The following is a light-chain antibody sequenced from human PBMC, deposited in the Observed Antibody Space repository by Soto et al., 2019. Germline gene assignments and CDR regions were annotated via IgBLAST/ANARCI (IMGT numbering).Light chain of an antibody. CDR3: QQYNSYPLT. CDR2: WAS. J-gene: IGKJ1*01. Sequence: DFVLTQSPDSLAVSLGERATFNCRSSRTLLSPADNQNYLAWSRQRPGQPPELLIYWASTRESGVPDRFTGSGSGTDFTLTISSLQAEDVAVYYCQQYNSYPLTFGQGTKVEI. CDR1: RTLLSPADNQNY. V-gene: IGKV4-1*01.